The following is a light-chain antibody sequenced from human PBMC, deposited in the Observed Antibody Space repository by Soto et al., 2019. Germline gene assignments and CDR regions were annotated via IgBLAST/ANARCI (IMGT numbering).Light chain of an antibody. V-gene: IGLV2-23*02. J-gene: IGLJ2*01. Sequence: QSALTQPASVAGSPGQWITISCTGASSDVGSYNLVSWYQQRPGKAPKLIIYEVSQRPSGVSNRFSGSKSGNTASLTISGLQAEDEADYYCYSYACRGIGVFGGGTKLTVL. CDR1: SSDVGSYNL. CDR2: EVS. CDR3: YSYACRGIGV.